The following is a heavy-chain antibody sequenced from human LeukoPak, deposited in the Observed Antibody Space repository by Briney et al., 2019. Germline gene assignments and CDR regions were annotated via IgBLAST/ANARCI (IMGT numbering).Heavy chain of an antibody. CDR3: ASFEGSILYYFDY. D-gene: IGHD3-9*01. J-gene: IGHJ4*02. Sequence: PGGSLRLSCAASRFTFSSYAMSWVRQAPGKGLEWVSAISGSGGSTYYADSVKGRFTISRDNSKNTLYLQMNSLRAEDTAVYYCASFEGSILYYFDYWGQGTLVTVSS. CDR1: RFTFSSYA. V-gene: IGHV3-23*01. CDR2: ISGSGGST.